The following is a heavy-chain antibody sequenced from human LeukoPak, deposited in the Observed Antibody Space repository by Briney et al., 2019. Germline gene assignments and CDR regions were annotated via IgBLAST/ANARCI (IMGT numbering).Heavy chain of an antibody. J-gene: IGHJ4*02. CDR1: GFTFSSYW. D-gene: IGHD6-13*01. V-gene: IGHV3-7*01. CDR2: IKQEGSEK. Sequence: GGSLRLSCAASGFTFSSYWVSWVRQAPGKGLEWVANIKQEGSEKYYVDSVKGRFTISRDNAKNSLYLQMNSLRAEDTAVYYCARDWVRSSCTDWGQGNLVTVSS. CDR3: ARDWVRSSCTD.